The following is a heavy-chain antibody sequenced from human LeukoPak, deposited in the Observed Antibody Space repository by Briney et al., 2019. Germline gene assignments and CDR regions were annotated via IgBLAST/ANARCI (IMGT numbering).Heavy chain of an antibody. CDR3: ARRVRDVTMVRGVISDAFDI. J-gene: IGHJ3*02. CDR1: GFIFSSYS. Sequence: GGSLRLSCAASGFIFSSYSMNWVRQAPGKGLEWVSYISSSSSTIYYADSVKGRFTISRDNAKNSLYLQMNSLRAEDTAVYYCARRVRDVTMVRGVISDAFDIWGQGTMVTVSS. CDR2: ISSSSSTI. D-gene: IGHD3-10*01. V-gene: IGHV3-48*04.